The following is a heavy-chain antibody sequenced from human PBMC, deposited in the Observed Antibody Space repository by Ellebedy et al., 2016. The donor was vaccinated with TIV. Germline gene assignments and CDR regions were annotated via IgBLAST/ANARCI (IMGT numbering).Heavy chain of an antibody. CDR2: IYASGST. D-gene: IGHD2-15*01. V-gene: IGHV4-61*02. CDR1: GDSISSGNHY. J-gene: IGHJ6*03. Sequence: SETLSLXXTVSGDSISSGNHYWTWIRQPAGKGLEWIGRIYASGSTNYNPSLKSRVTLSVDTSRNQFSLRLNSVTAADTAVYYCANRFCSSSRCSACHKDVWGKGTTVIVSS. CDR3: ANRFCSSSRCSACHKDV.